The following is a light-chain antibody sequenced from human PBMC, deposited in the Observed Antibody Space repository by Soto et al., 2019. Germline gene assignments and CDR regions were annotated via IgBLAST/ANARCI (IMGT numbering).Light chain of an antibody. CDR2: DAI. V-gene: IGKV3-15*01. CDR3: QQYDAWPLS. J-gene: IGKJ4*01. Sequence: EILMTQSPATLSVSPGERVTLSCRASQNIHNHMSWFLQKPGQAPRPLMYDAILRAAGIPARLSGSWSGTEFTLTINSLQSEDFALYYCQQYDAWPLSFGGGTKVDIK. CDR1: QNIHNH.